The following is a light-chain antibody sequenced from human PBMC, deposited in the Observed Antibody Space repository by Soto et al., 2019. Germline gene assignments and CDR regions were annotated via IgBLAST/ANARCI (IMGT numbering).Light chain of an antibody. CDR2: GAS. CDR1: QSVSGSY. J-gene: IGKJ1*01. V-gene: IGKV3-20*01. CDR3: QHYGTSPTWT. Sequence: DIVLTQSPGTLSLSPGERATHSCRASQSVSGSYLAWYQQKPGQAPRLLIYGASSRATGIPDRFSGDGSGTDFTLTISRLEPEDFVVYYCQHYGTSPTWTFGQGTKVKVK.